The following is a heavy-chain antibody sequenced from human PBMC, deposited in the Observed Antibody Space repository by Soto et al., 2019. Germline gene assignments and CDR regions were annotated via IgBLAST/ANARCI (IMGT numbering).Heavy chain of an antibody. D-gene: IGHD3-22*01. CDR2: IIPIFGTA. Sequence: QVQLVQSGAEVKKPGSSVKVSCKASGGTFNSYAISWVRQAPGQGLESMGGIIPIFGTAKYAQKFQGRVTITADESTSTAYMELSSLRSEDTAVYYCARPMRYYYDSSGQSAWFDPWGQGTLVTVSS. V-gene: IGHV1-69*12. CDR1: GGTFNSYA. CDR3: ARPMRYYYDSSGQSAWFDP. J-gene: IGHJ5*02.